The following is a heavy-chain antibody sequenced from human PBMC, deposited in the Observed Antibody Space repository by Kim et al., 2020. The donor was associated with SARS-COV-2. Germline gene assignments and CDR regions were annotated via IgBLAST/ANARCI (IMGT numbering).Heavy chain of an antibody. CDR3: ARSIAARRINWFDP. D-gene: IGHD6-6*01. J-gene: IGHJ5*02. Sequence: GESLKISCKGSGYSFTTYWIAWVRQMPGKGLDWMRIIYPGDSDTRYSPSFQDQVTISADKPISTAYLQWSSLKASETAVYYCARSIAARRINWFDPWGQGTLVTVSS. CDR2: IYPGDSDT. CDR1: GYSFTTYW. V-gene: IGHV5-51*04.